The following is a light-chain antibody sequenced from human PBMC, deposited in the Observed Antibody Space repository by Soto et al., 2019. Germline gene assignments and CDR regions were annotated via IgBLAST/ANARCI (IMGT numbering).Light chain of an antibody. CDR3: QQYYSYPLT. CDR1: QGISSY. Sequence: AIRMTQSPSSLSASTGDRVTITCRASQGISSYLAWYQQKPGKAPKLLIYAASTLQSEVPSRFSGSGSGTDFTLTISCLQSEDFATYYCQQYYSYPLTFGGGTKVDIK. CDR2: AAS. J-gene: IGKJ4*01. V-gene: IGKV1-8*01.